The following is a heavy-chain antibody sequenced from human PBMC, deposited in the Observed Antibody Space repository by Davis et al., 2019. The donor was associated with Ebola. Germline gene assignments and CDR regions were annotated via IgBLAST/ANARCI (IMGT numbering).Heavy chain of an antibody. V-gene: IGHV3-23*01. CDR1: GFTFSNYD. J-gene: IGHJ4*02. Sequence: PGGSLRLSCAASGFTFSNYDMSWVRHVPGKGLEWVSTISASEGHTHYSDSVRGRFTISRDNSKNILYLQMNSLRAEDTATYYCARYCHYTDCSYFDCWGQGTMVAVSS. D-gene: IGHD2-15*01. CDR3: ARYCHYTDCSYFDC. CDR2: ISASEGHT.